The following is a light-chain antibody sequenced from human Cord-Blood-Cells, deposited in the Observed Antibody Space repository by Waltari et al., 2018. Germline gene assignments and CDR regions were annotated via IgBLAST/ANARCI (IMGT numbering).Light chain of an antibody. Sequence: QSALTQPASVSGSPGQSITISCTGTRSDVGSYNLVSSYQQHPGKAPKLMFYEVSTRPSGVSNRFSGSKSGNTASLTIAGLQAEDEADYYCCSYAGSSTFVFGGGTKLTVL. J-gene: IGLJ2*01. CDR1: RSDVGSYNL. CDR2: EVS. V-gene: IGLV2-23*02. CDR3: CSYAGSSTFV.